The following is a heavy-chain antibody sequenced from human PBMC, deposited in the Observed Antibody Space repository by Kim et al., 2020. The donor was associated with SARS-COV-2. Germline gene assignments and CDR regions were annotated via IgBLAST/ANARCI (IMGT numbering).Heavy chain of an antibody. Sequence: GGSLRLSCAASGFTFSSYSMNWVRQAPGKGLEWVSYISSGGGDIYYADSVKGRFTISRDNAKNSLYVQMNSLRDEDTAVYFCARVPLEADGTCFDYWGQGTLVTVSS. J-gene: IGHJ4*02. CDR1: GFTFSSYS. CDR3: ARVPLEADGTCFDY. CDR2: ISSGGGDI. V-gene: IGHV3-48*02. D-gene: IGHD6-13*01.